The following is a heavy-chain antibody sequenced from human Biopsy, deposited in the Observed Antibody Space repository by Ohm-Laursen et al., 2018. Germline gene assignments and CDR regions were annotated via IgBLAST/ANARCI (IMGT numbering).Heavy chain of an antibody. CDR2: IDYRGST. CDR1: SGSISSYY. D-gene: IGHD6-19*01. J-gene: IGHJ4*02. Sequence: SQTLSLTCTVSSGSISSYYWSWIRQPPGKGLEWIGYIDYRGSTKYNPSLRIRVTMSIDTSRNQFSLKLSSVTAADTAVYYCAATTMDTSGWFGNYFDSWGQGTLVTVSA. V-gene: IGHV4-59*08. CDR3: AATTMDTSGWFGNYFDS.